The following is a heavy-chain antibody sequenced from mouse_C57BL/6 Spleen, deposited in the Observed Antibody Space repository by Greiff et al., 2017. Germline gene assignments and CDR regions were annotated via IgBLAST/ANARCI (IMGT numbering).Heavy chain of an antibody. Sequence: EVQLQESGGGLVKPGGSLKLSCAASGFTFSDYGMHWVRQAPEKGLEWVAYISSGSSTIYYADTVKGRFTISRDNAKNTLFLQMTSLRSEDTAMYYCARSSGTGGYFDVWGTGTTVTVSS. V-gene: IGHV5-17*01. CDR1: GFTFSDYG. D-gene: IGHD3-3*01. CDR3: ARSSGTGGYFDV. J-gene: IGHJ1*03. CDR2: ISSGSSTI.